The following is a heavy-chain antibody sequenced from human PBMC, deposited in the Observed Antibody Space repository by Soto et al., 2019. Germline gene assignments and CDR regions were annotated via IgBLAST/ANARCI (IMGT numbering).Heavy chain of an antibody. CDR3: AHGDPLDFHF. Sequence: QITLRESGPALVKPTQTLTLTFTFSGFSLTTSGEAVGWIRQPPGKALEWLALIYWNGIERYSPSLKSRLSITKDTSKNHVVLTMANMDPVDTATYYCAHGDPLDFHFWGQGTLVTVSP. J-gene: IGHJ4*02. CDR1: GFSLTTSGEA. V-gene: IGHV2-5*01. D-gene: IGHD3-10*01. CDR2: IYWNGIE.